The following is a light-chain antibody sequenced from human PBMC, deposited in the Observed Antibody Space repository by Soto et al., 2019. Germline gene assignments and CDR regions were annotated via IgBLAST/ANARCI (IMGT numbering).Light chain of an antibody. CDR1: QSLLHSNGNDF. Sequence: EIVMTQSPLSLPATPGEPASISCRSSQSLLHSNGNDFLEWYLQKPGQSPQLLIYLGSNRASGVPDRFSGSGSGTDFTLKISRVEAEDVAVYYCMQALQTPFTFGPGTKVDIK. J-gene: IGKJ3*01. CDR2: LGS. CDR3: MQALQTPFT. V-gene: IGKV2-28*01.